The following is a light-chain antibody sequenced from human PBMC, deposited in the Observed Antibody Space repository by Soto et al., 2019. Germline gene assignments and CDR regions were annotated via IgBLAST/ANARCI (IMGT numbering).Light chain of an antibody. CDR2: RNN. CDR1: SSNIGSNY. CDR3: AACDDNLSGLAV. V-gene: IGLV1-47*01. J-gene: IGLJ7*01. Sequence: QSVLTQPPSASGTPGQTVTISCYGSSSNIGSNYVYWYQQFPGMAPKLLIYRNNQRPSGVPDRFSGSKSGTSASLAISGLRSEDEATYYCAACDDNLSGLAVFGGGTQLTVL.